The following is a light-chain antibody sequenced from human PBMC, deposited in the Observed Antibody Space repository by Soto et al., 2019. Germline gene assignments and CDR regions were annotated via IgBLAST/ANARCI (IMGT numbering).Light chain of an antibody. V-gene: IGKV3-20*01. Sequence: EIVVTQSPGTLSLSTGERATLSCRASQSLSYTFLAWYQQQPGQAPRLLIYAASSLAAGMPVRFSGSGSGTDTNLTINRLEPEDVAVYYCHNFGSSLSRLTFGGGTKVEIK. CDR3: HNFGSSLSRLT. CDR2: AAS. CDR1: QSLSYTF. J-gene: IGKJ4*01.